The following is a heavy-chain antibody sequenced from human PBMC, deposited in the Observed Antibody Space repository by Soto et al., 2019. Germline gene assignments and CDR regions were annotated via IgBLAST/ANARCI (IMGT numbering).Heavy chain of an antibody. V-gene: IGHV2-26*01. CDR1: GFSLSNARMG. CDR2: IFSNDEK. D-gene: IGHD3-10*01. Sequence: QVTLKESGPVLVKPTETLTLTCTASGFSLSNARMGVSWIRQPPGKALEWLAHIFSNDEKSYSTSLKSRLTVSTATSKRQVVLTMTNMDPVDTATYYCARDGEFGELLVFVYWVQGTLVTVSS. CDR3: ARDGEFGELLVFVY. J-gene: IGHJ4*02.